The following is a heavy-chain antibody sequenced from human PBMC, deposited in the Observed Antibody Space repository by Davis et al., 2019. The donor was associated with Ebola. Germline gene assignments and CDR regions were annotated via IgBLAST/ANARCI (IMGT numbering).Heavy chain of an antibody. CDR1: GFTFGDYA. Sequence: GESLKISCAASGFTFGDYAMHWVRQAPGKGLEWVSLISWDGRSTAYTDSVRGRFSISRDNSKKFLYLQMNGLRGEDTAIYHCARERGCSDGVCYTRWYDPWGQGTLVTVSS. CDR3: ARERGCSDGVCYTRWYDP. V-gene: IGHV3-43D*03. J-gene: IGHJ5*02. D-gene: IGHD2-8*01. CDR2: ISWDGRST.